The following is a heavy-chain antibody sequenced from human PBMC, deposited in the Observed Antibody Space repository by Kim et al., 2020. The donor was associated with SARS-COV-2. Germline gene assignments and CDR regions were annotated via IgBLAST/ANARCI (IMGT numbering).Heavy chain of an antibody. D-gene: IGHD3-3*01. J-gene: IGHJ3*02. V-gene: IGHV5-51*01. CDR3: ARLKRITIFGVVIEGPFDI. CDR2: IYPGDSDT. Sequence: GESLKISCKGSGYSFTSYWIGWVRQMPGKGLEWMGIIYPGDSDTRYSPSFQGQGTISADKSISTAYLQWSSLKASDTAMYYCARLKRITIFGVVIEGPFDIWGQGTMVTVSS. CDR1: GYSFTSYW.